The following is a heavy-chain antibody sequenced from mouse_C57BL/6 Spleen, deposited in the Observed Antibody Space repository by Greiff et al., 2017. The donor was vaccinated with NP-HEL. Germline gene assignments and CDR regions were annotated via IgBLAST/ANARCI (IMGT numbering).Heavy chain of an antibody. CDR2: IYPRDGST. CDR3: ARSNWDVRELFAY. CDR1: GYTFTSYD. D-gene: IGHD4-1*01. Sequence: QVQLKQSGPELVKPGASVKLSCKASGYTFTSYDINWVKQRPGQGLEWIGWIYPRDGSTKYNEKFKGKATLTVDTSSSTAYMELHSLTSEDSAVYFCARSNWDVRELFAYWGQGTLVTVSA. V-gene: IGHV1-85*01. J-gene: IGHJ3*01.